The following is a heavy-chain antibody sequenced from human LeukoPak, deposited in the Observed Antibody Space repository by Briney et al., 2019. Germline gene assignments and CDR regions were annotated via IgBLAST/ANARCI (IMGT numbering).Heavy chain of an antibody. CDR1: GYSFTSCW. CDR2: IYRGDSDT. CDR3: ARLFGVNPDHCMDV. Sequence: GEALKILCWGSGYSFTSCWGGWGRQMPGKGREGWVTIYRGDSDTRYRQSFQGQFTISADNSISNAYLQSSSLKAKDTAMYYCARLFGVNPDHCMDVWGKGTTVTVSS. J-gene: IGHJ6*03. D-gene: IGHD3-16*01. V-gene: IGHV5-51*01.